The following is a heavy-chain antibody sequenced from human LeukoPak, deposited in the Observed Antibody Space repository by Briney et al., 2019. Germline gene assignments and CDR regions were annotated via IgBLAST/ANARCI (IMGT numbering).Heavy chain of an antibody. V-gene: IGHV3-23*01. D-gene: IGHD3-10*01. Sequence: GGSLRLSCSASGFTLRSYAMGWVRQAPGKGLEWVSAISDTGDKTYYADSVKGRFTISRDNSRNTLYLQMGRLRAEDTALFYCAKMTDSTPYSSGTFDSWGQGTLVTVSS. CDR2: ISDTGDKT. CDR1: GFTLRSYA. CDR3: AKMTDSTPYSSGTFDS. J-gene: IGHJ4*02.